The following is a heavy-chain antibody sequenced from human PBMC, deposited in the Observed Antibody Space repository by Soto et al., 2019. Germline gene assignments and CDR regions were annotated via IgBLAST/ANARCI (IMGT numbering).Heavy chain of an antibody. J-gene: IGHJ2*01. D-gene: IGHD3-10*01. CDR3: AKDYRGAEWILDL. Sequence: GPKRLPNTAAGFTIGNYARSWISQTPGTGPEWVSAINGTGAETFYADSVKGRFTISRDNSKNTLYLQMDSLRAEDTAIYYCAKDYRGAEWILDLWGRGNLVTVSS. CDR1: GFTIGNYA. CDR2: INGTGAET. V-gene: IGHV3-23*01.